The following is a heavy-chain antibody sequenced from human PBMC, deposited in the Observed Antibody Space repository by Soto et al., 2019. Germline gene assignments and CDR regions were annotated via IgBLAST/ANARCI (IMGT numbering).Heavy chain of an antibody. CDR1: GFTFSSYA. CDR3: AKDLVGGYCTNGVCYTGAPWFDP. J-gene: IGHJ5*02. D-gene: IGHD2-8*01. Sequence: LRLSCAASGFTFSSYAMSWVRQAPGKGLEWVSAISGSGGSTYYADSVKGRFTISRDNSKNTLYLQMNSLRAEDTAVYYCAKDLVGGYCTNGVCYTGAPWFDPWGQGTLVTVSS. CDR2: ISGSGGST. V-gene: IGHV3-23*01.